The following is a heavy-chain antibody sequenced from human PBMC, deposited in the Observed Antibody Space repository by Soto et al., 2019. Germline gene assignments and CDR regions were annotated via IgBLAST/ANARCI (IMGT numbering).Heavy chain of an antibody. D-gene: IGHD1-26*01. CDR1: SGSLSNYY. Sequence: SETLSLTCTVSSGSLSNYYCSWIRQPAWKGLEWIGRIFPTGNTDYNPSLRSRVTMSVDTSKNQFSLKLNSVTAADTAVYYCARGSLGPDYWGPGTLVTVSS. V-gene: IGHV4-4*07. CDR3: ARGSLGPDY. CDR2: IFPTGNT. J-gene: IGHJ4*02.